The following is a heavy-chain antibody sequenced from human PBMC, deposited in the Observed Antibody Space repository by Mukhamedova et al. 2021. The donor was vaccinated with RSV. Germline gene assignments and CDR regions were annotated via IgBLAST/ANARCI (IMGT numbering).Heavy chain of an antibody. Sequence: VRQAPGKGLEWVSAISGSGGSTYYADSVKGRFTISRDNSKNTLYLQMNSLRAEDTAVYYCAKGGSGWSFYYYMDVWGKGTTVNV. V-gene: IGHV3-23*01. J-gene: IGHJ6*03. CDR3: AKGGSGWSFYYYMDV. CDR2: ISGSGGST. D-gene: IGHD6-19*01.